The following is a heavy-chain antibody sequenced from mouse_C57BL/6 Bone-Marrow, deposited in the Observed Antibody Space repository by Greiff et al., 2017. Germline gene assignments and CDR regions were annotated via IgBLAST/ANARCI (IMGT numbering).Heavy chain of an antibody. CDR1: GYTFTRYW. CDR3: TRYYGNPRAMDY. J-gene: IGHJ4*01. CDR2: IYPGNSDT. D-gene: IGHD2-1*01. V-gene: IGHV1-5*01. Sequence: VQLQQSGTVLARPGASVKMSCKTSGYTFTRYWMHWVKQRPGQGLEWIGAIYPGNSDTSYNQKFKGKAKLTAVTSASTAYMELSSLTTEDSAVYYCTRYYGNPRAMDYWGQGTSVTVSS.